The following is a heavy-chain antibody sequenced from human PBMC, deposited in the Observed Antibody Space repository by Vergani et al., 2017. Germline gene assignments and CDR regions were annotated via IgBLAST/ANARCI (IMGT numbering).Heavy chain of an antibody. J-gene: IGHJ4*02. CDR1: GGSFSGYY. D-gene: IGHD3-3*01. V-gene: IGHV4-34*01. CDR2: INHSGST. CDR3: AKLVGDYDVWSGYSRGVGYFDY. Sequence: QVQLQQWGAGLLKPSETLSLTCAVYGGSFSGYYWSWIRQPPGKGLEWIGEINHSGSTNYNPSRKSRVTISVDTSKNQFSLKLSSVTAADTAVYYCAKLVGDYDVWSGYSRGVGYFDYWGQGTLVTVSS.